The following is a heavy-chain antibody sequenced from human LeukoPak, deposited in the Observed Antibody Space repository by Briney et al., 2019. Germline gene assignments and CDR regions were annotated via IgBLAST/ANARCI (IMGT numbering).Heavy chain of an antibody. CDR2: IYYSGST. V-gene: IGHV4-59*08. CDR3: ARRDVLAFGFDL. D-gene: IGHD3-16*01. CDR1: DDSISSYY. J-gene: IGHJ3*01. Sequence: SETLSLTCTVSDDSISSYYWSWIRQPPGKGLEWIGYIYYSGSTNYNPSLKSRVTISVDTSKNQFSLKLSSVTAADTAVYYCARRDVLAFGFDLWGQGTVVTVSS.